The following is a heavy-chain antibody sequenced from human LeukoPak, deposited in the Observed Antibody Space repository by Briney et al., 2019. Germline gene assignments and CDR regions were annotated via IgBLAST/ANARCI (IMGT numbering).Heavy chain of an antibody. Sequence: GGSLRLSCAASGFSFNTYWMYWVRQAPEKGLVWVSRIKTDGSSTSYADSVKGRFTISRDNAKNTLYLQMNSLRAEDTAVYYCTTLYSGAMDYWGQGTLVTVSS. D-gene: IGHD1-26*01. J-gene: IGHJ4*02. V-gene: IGHV3-74*01. CDR3: TTLYSGAMDY. CDR1: GFSFNTYW. CDR2: IKTDGSST.